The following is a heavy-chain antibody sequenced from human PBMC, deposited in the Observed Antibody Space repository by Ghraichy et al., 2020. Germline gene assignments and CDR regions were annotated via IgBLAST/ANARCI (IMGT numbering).Heavy chain of an antibody. CDR3: ATDTQWLVRGYFDY. J-gene: IGHJ4*02. V-gene: IGHV3-30*03. CDR2: ISYDGSNK. Sequence: GESLNISCAASGFTFSSYGMHWVRQAPGKGLEWVAVISYDGSNKYYADSVKGRFTISRDNSKNTLHLQMNSLRAEDTAVYYCATDTQWLVRGYFDYWGQGTLVTVSS. D-gene: IGHD6-19*01. CDR1: GFTFSSYG.